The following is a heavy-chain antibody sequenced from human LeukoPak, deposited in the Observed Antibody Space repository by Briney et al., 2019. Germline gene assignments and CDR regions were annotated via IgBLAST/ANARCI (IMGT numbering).Heavy chain of an antibody. CDR3: AARGYGYGYGWFDP. V-gene: IGHV4-39*07. J-gene: IGHJ5*02. D-gene: IGHD5-18*01. Sequence: PSETLSLTCTVSGGSISSSSYYWGWIRLPPGKGLEWIGSIYYNGNTYYNPSLESRVTISVDTSKNQFSLKLNSVTAADTAVYYCAARGYGYGYGWFDPWGQGTLVTVSS. CDR1: GGSISSSSYY. CDR2: IYYNGNT.